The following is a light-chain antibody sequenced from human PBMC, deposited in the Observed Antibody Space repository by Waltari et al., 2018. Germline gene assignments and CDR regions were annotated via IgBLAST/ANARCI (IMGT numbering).Light chain of an antibody. Sequence: DIQLTQSPPPLPASVGDRVTITCRASPSSSDWLDWYQQKPGKAPELLIYTTSSLESGVPSRFSGSGSGTEFTLTITSLQPDDFATYFCQHYNSYSPWTFGQGTKVEIK. V-gene: IGKV1-5*03. CDR1: PSSSDW. CDR2: TTS. CDR3: QHYNSYSPWT. J-gene: IGKJ1*01.